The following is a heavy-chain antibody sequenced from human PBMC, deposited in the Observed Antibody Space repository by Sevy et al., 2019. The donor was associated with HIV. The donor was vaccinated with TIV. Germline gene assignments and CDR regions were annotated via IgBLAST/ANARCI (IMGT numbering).Heavy chain of an antibody. Sequence: SETLSLTCTVSGGSISSGSYYWSWIRQPAGKGLEWIGRIYTSGSTNYNPSLKSRVTISVDTSKNQFSLKLSSVTAADTAVYYCAREGSSSSGWFDPWGQGTLVTVSS. CDR1: GGSISSGSYY. J-gene: IGHJ5*02. D-gene: IGHD6-6*01. V-gene: IGHV4-61*02. CDR3: AREGSSSSGWFDP. CDR2: IYTSGST.